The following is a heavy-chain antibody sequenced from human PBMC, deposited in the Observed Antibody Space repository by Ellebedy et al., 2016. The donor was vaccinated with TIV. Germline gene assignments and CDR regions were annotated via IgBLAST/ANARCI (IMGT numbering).Heavy chain of an antibody. CDR1: GFTFSIYA. CDR3: SRGIAAVMY. V-gene: IGHV3-7*01. CDR2: IKQDGSEK. D-gene: IGHD6-13*01. Sequence: PGGSLRLSCAASGFTFSIYAMSWVRQAPGKGLEWVANIKQDGSEKYYVDSVKVRFTISRDNAKNSLYLQMNSLSAEDTAVYYCSRGIAAVMYWGQGTLVTVSS. J-gene: IGHJ4*02.